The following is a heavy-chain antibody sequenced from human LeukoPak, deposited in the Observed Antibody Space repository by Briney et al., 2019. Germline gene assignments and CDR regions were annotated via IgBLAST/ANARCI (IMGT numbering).Heavy chain of an antibody. V-gene: IGHV1-69*05. J-gene: IGHJ6*03. Sequence: GASVKVSCKASGGTFSSYAISWVRQAPGQGLEWMGGIIPIFGTANYAQKFQGRVTITTGESTSTAYMELSSLRSEDTAVYYCARSPARAISYYYYYMDVWGKGTTVTVSS. CDR1: GGTFSSYA. CDR3: ARSPARAISYYYYYMDV. CDR2: IIPIFGTA. D-gene: IGHD2-2*02.